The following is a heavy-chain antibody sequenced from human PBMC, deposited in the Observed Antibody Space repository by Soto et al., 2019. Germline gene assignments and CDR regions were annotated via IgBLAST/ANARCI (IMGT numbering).Heavy chain of an antibody. V-gene: IGHV3-9*01. CDR2: ISWNSGSI. J-gene: IGHJ6*02. Sequence: PGGSLRLSCAASAFTFDVYAMHRVRQAPGKGLEWVSCISWNSGSIGYGDSVKGRFTISRDNAKNSLYLQMNSLRAEYTAVYYCARDQEVHDSRGHKLRAMAVWGQGPTVTVSS. CDR3: ARDQEVHDSRGHKLRAMAV. D-gene: IGHD6-19*01. CDR1: AFTFDVYA.